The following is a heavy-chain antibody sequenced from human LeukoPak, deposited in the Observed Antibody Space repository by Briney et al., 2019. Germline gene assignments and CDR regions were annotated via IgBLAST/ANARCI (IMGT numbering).Heavy chain of an antibody. CDR1: SGSICSNNSY. D-gene: IGHD3-9*01. J-gene: IGHJ6*03. V-gene: IGHV4-39*01. CDR2: IYYTGST. Sequence: PSETLSLTCTVSSGSICSNNSYWGWIRQPPGKGLEWIGSIYYTGSTFYNPSLKSRVTMSLDALKNQFTLKVTSVTATDTAVYYCARLVSYDVLTENFYKYYMDVWGKGTTVTVSS. CDR3: ARLVSYDVLTENFYKYYMDV.